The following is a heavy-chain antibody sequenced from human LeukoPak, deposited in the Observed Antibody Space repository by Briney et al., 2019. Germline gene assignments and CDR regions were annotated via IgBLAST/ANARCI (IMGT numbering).Heavy chain of an antibody. Sequence: GRSLRLSCAASGFTFDDYAMHWVRQAPGKGLEWVSGISWYSCSIVYADSVKGRFTISRDNAKNSLYLKMNSLRAGDMALYSCAKDANPSGGELVSSYFDYWGQGTLVTVSS. V-gene: IGHV3-9*03. CDR2: ISWYSCSI. J-gene: IGHJ4*02. CDR3: AKDANPSGGELVSSYFDY. CDR1: GFTFDDYA. D-gene: IGHD1-26*01.